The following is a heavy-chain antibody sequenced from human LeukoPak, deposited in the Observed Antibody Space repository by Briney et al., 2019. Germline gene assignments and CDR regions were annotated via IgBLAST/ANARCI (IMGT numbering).Heavy chain of an antibody. CDR2: ISDNEGCT. J-gene: IGHJ4*02. Sequence: PGGSLRLSCAASGFTFNYYAMSWVRQAPGKGLEWVSSISDNEGCTYYTDSVKGRFTISRDNTKNTVYLQMHNLRADDTAVYFCARHDSFIPYWGQGALVTVSS. V-gene: IGHV3-23*01. D-gene: IGHD5-18*01. CDR3: ARHDSFIPY. CDR1: GFTFNYYA.